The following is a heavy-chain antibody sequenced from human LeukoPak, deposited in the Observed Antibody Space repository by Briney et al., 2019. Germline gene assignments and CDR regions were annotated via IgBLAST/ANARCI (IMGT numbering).Heavy chain of an antibody. V-gene: IGHV1-69*13. J-gene: IGHJ4*02. CDR2: IIPIFGTA. Sequence: SMKVSCKASGGTFSSYAISWVRQAPGQGLEWMGGIIPIFGTANYAQKFQGRVTITADESTSTAYMELSSLRSEDTAVYYCARDEVAGSPNFDYWGQGTLVTVSS. CDR3: ARDEVAGSPNFDY. D-gene: IGHD6-19*01. CDR1: GGTFSSYA.